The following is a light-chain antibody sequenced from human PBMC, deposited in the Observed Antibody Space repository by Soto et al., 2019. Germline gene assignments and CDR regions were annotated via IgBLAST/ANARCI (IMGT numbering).Light chain of an antibody. J-gene: IGKJ2*01. CDR1: QSISSW. CDR3: QQYNSYSYT. V-gene: IGKV1-5*01. CDR2: HAS. Sequence: DIQMTQSPSTLSGSVGDRVTITCRASQSISSWLAWYQQKPGKAPKLLIYHASSLESGVPSRFSGSGSGTEFTLTISSLQPDDSATYYCQQYNSYSYTFGQGTKLEIK.